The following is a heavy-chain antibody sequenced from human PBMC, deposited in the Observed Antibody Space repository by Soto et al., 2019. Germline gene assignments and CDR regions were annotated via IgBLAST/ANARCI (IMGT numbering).Heavy chain of an antibody. D-gene: IGHD2-2*02. Sequence: EVQLLESGGGLVQPGGSLRLSCAASGFTFSTYAMTWVRQAPGKGLEWVSGISDNGGRTYYADSVKGRFTISRDNSKNTLFLQMNSLRAEDMAIYYCAKDVHTTIPVGTASWGQGTLVSVSS. CDR1: GFTFSTYA. CDR3: AKDVHTTIPVGTAS. J-gene: IGHJ5*02. V-gene: IGHV3-23*01. CDR2: ISDNGGRT.